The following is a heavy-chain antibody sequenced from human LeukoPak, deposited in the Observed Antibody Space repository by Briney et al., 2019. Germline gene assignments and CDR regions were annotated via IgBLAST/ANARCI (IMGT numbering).Heavy chain of an antibody. CDR2: IIPIFGTA. Sequence: SVKVSCKASGGTFSSYAISWVRQAPGQGLEWMGGIIPIFGTANYAQKFQGRVTITADKSTSTAYMELSRLRSDDTAVYYCARGGRGVWGSWFDPWGQGTLVTVSS. V-gene: IGHV1-69*06. CDR3: ARGGRGVWGSWFDP. J-gene: IGHJ5*02. D-gene: IGHD3-16*01. CDR1: GGTFSSYA.